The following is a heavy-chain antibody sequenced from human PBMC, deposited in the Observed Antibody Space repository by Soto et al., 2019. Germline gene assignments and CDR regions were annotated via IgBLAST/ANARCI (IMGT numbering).Heavy chain of an antibody. CDR2: MYFDGSSD. CDR1: GFTFSNYG. D-gene: IGHD5-12*01. Sequence: QVELVESGGAVVQPGRSLRLSCVVSGFTFSNYGMHWVRQAPGKGLEWVASMYFDGSSDFYTESVKGRFTISRDNSQNTLYLQMNSLRAEDTAVYYCARDIGDVMSTIQTYAMDVCGRGTTVTVSS. V-gene: IGHV3-33*01. CDR3: ARDIGDVMSTIQTYAMDV. J-gene: IGHJ6*02.